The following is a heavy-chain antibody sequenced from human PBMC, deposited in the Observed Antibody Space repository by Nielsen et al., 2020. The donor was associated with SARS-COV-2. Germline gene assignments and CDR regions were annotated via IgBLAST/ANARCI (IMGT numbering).Heavy chain of an antibody. CDR3: AKSGYCNGGICYSTEFFKD. V-gene: IGHV3-11*03. Sequence: GGSLRLSCAASGFTFTDSYMSWVRQAPGKGLEWISCISSSGAYTNYADSLKGRFTISRDNAKNSIHLQMNSLRAEDTAVYYCAKSGYCNGGICYSTEFFKDWGQGTLVTVSS. CDR2: ISSSGAYT. D-gene: IGHD2-15*01. CDR1: GFTFTDSY. J-gene: IGHJ1*01.